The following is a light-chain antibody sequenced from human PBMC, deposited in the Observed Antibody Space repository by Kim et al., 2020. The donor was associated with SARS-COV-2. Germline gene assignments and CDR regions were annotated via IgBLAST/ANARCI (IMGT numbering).Light chain of an antibody. CDR3: QQRGS. J-gene: IGKJ5*01. V-gene: IGKV3-11*01. CDR1: QGVSNN. Sequence: EIVLWQSPGTLSLSPGDRVTLSCRASQGVSNNLAWYQQKPGQAPSILIYEASKRAAGIPARFSGSGSGTDFTLTISRLEPEDSAVYCSQQRGSFGQGTRLEIK. CDR2: EAS.